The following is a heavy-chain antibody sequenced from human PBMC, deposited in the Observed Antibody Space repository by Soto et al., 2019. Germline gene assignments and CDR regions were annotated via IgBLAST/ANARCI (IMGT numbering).Heavy chain of an antibody. J-gene: IGHJ3*02. CDR2: IYYSGST. CDR3: ARYGYSYGTPASDAFDI. CDR1: GGSISSGGYY. D-gene: IGHD5-18*01. V-gene: IGHV4-31*03. Sequence: PSETLSLTCTVSGGSISSGGYYWSWIRQHPGKGLEWIGYIYYSGSTYYNPSLKSRVTISVDTSKNQFSLKLSSVTAADTAVYYCARYGYSYGTPASDAFDIWGQGTMVSVS.